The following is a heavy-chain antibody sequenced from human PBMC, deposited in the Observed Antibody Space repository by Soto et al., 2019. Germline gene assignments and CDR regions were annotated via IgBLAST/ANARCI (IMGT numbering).Heavy chain of an antibody. V-gene: IGHV3-33*08. Sequence: PGGSLRLSCAVSGFTFSSFGMHWVRQAPGKGLEWVAGIWYDGSNKYYADSVKGRFTISRHNSKKMLYLQMNSLRAEDTAVYYCATLSRWTGYSGFDYWGQGTLVTVSS. CDR1: GFTFSSFG. D-gene: IGHD3-3*01. CDR3: ATLSRWTGYSGFDY. J-gene: IGHJ4*02. CDR2: IWYDGSNK.